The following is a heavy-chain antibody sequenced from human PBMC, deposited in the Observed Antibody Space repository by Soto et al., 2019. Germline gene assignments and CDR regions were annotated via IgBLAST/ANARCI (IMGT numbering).Heavy chain of an antibody. CDR2: ISGKNGNT. CDR3: ARSGYYEDTGTFEN. J-gene: IGHJ4*02. V-gene: IGHV1-18*04. CDR1: GYNFSDFG. D-gene: IGHD5-12*01. Sequence: ASVKVSCKASGYNFSDFGITWVRQAPGQGLEWMGWISGKNGNTNYAQKVQGRVTLTADTSTRTAYMEMRALTSDDTGIYYCARSGYYEDTGTFENWGQGTPVTVS.